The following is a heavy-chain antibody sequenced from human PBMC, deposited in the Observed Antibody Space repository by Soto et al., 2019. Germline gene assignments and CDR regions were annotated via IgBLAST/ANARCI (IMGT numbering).Heavy chain of an antibody. CDR2: ISWNSGSI. Sequence: PGGSLRLSCAASGFTFEENAMHWVRQAPGKGLEWVSSISWNSGSIDYADSVKGRFTISRDNAKKSLYLQMNSLRAEDTALYYCTKSRPYYFGLDVWGQGTTVTVSS. CDR3: TKSRPYYFGLDV. D-gene: IGHD6-25*01. J-gene: IGHJ6*02. V-gene: IGHV3-9*01. CDR1: GFTFEENA.